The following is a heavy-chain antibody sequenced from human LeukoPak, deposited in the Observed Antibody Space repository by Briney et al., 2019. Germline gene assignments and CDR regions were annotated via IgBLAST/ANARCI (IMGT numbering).Heavy chain of an antibody. CDR1: GGSISSYY. CDR3: ARDRERYGFSGWYWFDP. CDR2: IYYSGST. J-gene: IGHJ5*02. D-gene: IGHD6-19*01. Sequence: SETLSLTCTVSGGSISSYYWSWIRQPPGKGLEWIGYIYYSGSTNYNPSLKSRVTISVDTSKNQFSLKLSSVTAADTAVYYCARDRERYGFSGWYWFDPWGQGTLVTVSS. V-gene: IGHV4-59*01.